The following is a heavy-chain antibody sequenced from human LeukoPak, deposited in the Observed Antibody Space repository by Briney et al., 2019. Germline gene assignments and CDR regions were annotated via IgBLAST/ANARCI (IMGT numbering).Heavy chain of an antibody. Sequence: SETLSLTCTVSGGSITSSGYYWGWIRQTPGKGLEWIGNMYYSGSTYYNPSLKSRVTISVDTSKNQFSLELSSVTAADTAVYYCARYCSSTSCRAQNQDWFDPWGQGALVIVSS. CDR1: GGSITSSGYY. CDR2: MYYSGST. D-gene: IGHD2-2*01. J-gene: IGHJ5*02. V-gene: IGHV4-39*01. CDR3: ARYCSSTSCRAQNQDWFDP.